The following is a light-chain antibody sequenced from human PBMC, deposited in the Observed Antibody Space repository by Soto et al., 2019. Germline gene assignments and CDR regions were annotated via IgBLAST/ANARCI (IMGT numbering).Light chain of an antibody. CDR3: QQANSFPLT. CDR2: AAA. V-gene: IGKV1-12*01. Sequence: DIQMTQSPSSVSASVGDRVTITCRASQGIGSWLGWYQQKPGKAPKLLIYAAASLQSGVPSRFSVTLSGTEFTLTISSLQPEDLATYFCQQANSFPLTFGPGTKVDLK. J-gene: IGKJ3*01. CDR1: QGIGSW.